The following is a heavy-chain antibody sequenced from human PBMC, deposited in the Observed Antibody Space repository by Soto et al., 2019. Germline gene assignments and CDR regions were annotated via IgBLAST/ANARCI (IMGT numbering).Heavy chain of an antibody. Sequence: GESLKISCKGSGYSFTSYWIGWVRQMPGKGLEWMGIIYPGDSDTRYSPSFQGQVTISADKSISTAYLQWSSLKASDTAMYYCARGGEITIFGVVIIENYYYGMDVWGQGTTVTVSS. D-gene: IGHD3-3*01. CDR3: ARGGEITIFGVVIIENYYYGMDV. CDR1: GYSFTSYW. CDR2: IYPGDSDT. V-gene: IGHV5-51*01. J-gene: IGHJ6*02.